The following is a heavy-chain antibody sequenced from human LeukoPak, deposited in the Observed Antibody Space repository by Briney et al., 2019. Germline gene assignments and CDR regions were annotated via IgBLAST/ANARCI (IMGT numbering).Heavy chain of an antibody. J-gene: IGHJ5*02. V-gene: IGHV3-21*01. D-gene: IGHD6-13*01. Sequence: GGSLRLSCAASGFTFSSYSMNWVRQAPGKGLEWVSSISSSSSYIYYADSVKGRFTISRDNAKNSLYLQMNGLRAEDTAVYYCARDTEEYSSSWYNRFDPWGQGTLVTVSS. CDR2: ISSSSSYI. CDR1: GFTFSSYS. CDR3: ARDTEEYSSSWYNRFDP.